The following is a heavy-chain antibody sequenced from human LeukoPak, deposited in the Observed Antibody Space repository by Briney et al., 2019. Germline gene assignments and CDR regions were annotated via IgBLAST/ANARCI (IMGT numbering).Heavy chain of an antibody. Sequence: TGGSLRLSCAASGFTFSSYAMSWVRQAPGKGLEWVPAISGSGGSTYYADSVKGRFTISRDNSKNTLYLQMNSLRAEDTAVYYCAKDLLLWFGEGSGYFDYWGQGTLVTVSS. CDR2: ISGSGGST. CDR1: GFTFSSYA. D-gene: IGHD3-10*01. V-gene: IGHV3-23*01. CDR3: AKDLLLWFGEGSGYFDY. J-gene: IGHJ4*02.